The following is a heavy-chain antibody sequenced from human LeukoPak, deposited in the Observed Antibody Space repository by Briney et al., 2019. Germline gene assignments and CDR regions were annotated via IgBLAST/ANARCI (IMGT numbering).Heavy chain of an antibody. CDR1: GGSISSSIYY. CDR3: ARHRAADSSGYPFYYYGMDV. J-gene: IGHJ6*02. CDR2: VYYSENT. Sequence: DPSETLSLTCNVSGGSISSSIYYWGWIRQPPGKGLEWIGRVYYSENTYYSPSLESRVIISIDTSKKQFSLRVTSVTAADTAVYYCARHRAADSSGYPFYYYGMDVWGQGTTVTVSS. D-gene: IGHD3-22*01. V-gene: IGHV4-39*01.